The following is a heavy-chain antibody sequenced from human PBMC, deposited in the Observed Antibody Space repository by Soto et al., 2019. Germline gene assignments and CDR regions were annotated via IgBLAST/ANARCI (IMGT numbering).Heavy chain of an antibody. CDR3: ARDRVARYYDFWSGYPDYYYYGMDV. D-gene: IGHD3-3*01. V-gene: IGHV1-18*01. CDR1: GYTFTSYG. CDR2: ISAYNGNT. J-gene: IGHJ6*02. Sequence: GASVKVSCKASGYTFTSYGISWVRQAPGQGLEWMGWISAYNGNTNYAQKLQGRVTMTTDTSTSTAYMELRSLRSDDTAVYYCARDRVARYYDFWSGYPDYYYYGMDVWGQGTKVTVSS.